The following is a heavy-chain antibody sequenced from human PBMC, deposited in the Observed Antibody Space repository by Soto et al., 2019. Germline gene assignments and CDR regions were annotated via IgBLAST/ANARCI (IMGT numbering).Heavy chain of an antibody. V-gene: IGHV1-69*02. CDR2: ITPILGIA. Sequence: QVQLVQSGAEVKKPGSSVKVSCKASGGTFSSYSISWVRQAPGQGLEWMGRITPILGIANYAQKFQGRVTITADKSTYTAYMELSSLRSEDTAVYYCASADYPRVVVAATSGWYYYYGMDVWGQGTTVTVSS. D-gene: IGHD2-15*01. CDR3: ASADYPRVVVAATSGWYYYYGMDV. CDR1: GGTFSSYS. J-gene: IGHJ6*02.